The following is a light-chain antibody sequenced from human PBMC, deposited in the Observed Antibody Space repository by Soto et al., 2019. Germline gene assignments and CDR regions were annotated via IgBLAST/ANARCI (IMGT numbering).Light chain of an antibody. CDR2: DVT. V-gene: IGLV2-14*01. CDR3: ISYTSSDTYV. CDR1: STDVGGYNY. Sequence: QSALTQPASVSGSPGQSMTISCTGTSTDVGGYNYVSWYQQHPGKAPKLMIYDVTSRPSGVSNRFSGSKSGNTASLIISGLKAEDEADYYCISYTSSDTYVFGTGTKLTVL. J-gene: IGLJ1*01.